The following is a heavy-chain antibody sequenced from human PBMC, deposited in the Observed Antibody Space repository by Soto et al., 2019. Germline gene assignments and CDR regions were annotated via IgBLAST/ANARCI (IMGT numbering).Heavy chain of an antibody. CDR1: GGSFSGYY. V-gene: IGHV4-34*01. CDR3: ARGKYYDFWSGYNAGWSYYYYYMDV. Sequence: SETLSLTCAVYGGSFSGYYWSWIRQPPGKGLEWIGEINHSGSTNYNPSLKSRVTISVDTSKNQFSLKLSSVTAADTAVYYCARGKYYDFWSGYNAGWSYYYYYMDVWGKGTTVTVSS. CDR2: INHSGST. J-gene: IGHJ6*03. D-gene: IGHD3-3*01.